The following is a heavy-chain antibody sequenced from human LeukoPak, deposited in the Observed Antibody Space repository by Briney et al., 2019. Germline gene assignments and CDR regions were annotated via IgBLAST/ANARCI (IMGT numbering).Heavy chain of an antibody. V-gene: IGHV3-30*03. CDR2: ISYDGSNK. D-gene: IGHD3-16*01. CDR1: GFTFSSYG. Sequence: PGGSLRLSCAASGFTFSSYGMHWVRQAPGKGLEWVAVISYDGSNKYYADSVKGRFTISRDNAKNSLYLQMNSPRAEDTAVYYCARDWGPASPTTAFDYWGQGTLVTVSS. J-gene: IGHJ4*02. CDR3: ARDWGPASPTTAFDY.